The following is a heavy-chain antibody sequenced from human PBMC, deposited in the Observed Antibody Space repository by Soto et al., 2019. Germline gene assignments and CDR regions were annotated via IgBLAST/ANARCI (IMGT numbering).Heavy chain of an antibody. CDR3: ARLHCNSPNCVPLDP. V-gene: IGHV4-34*01. J-gene: IGHJ5*02. Sequence: PSETLSLTCAVYGGSFSGYYWSWIRQPPGKGLEWIGEINHSGSTNYNPSLKSRVTMSVDTSKKQLSLRLSSVIAADTAVYYCARLHCNSPNCVPLDPWGQGTLVTVSS. CDR2: INHSGST. D-gene: IGHD2-2*01. CDR1: GGSFSGYY.